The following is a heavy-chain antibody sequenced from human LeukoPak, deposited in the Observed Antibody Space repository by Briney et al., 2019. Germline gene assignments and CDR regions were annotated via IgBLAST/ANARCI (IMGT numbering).Heavy chain of an antibody. J-gene: IGHJ3*02. V-gene: IGHV3-30*02. Sequence: PGGSLRLSCAASGFTFISYGMHWVRQAPGKGLEWVAFIRYDGSNKYYADSVKGRFTISRDNSKNTLYLQMNSLRAEDTAVYYCAKDISGWYGSFAFDIWGQGTMVTVSS. CDR1: GFTFISYG. D-gene: IGHD6-19*01. CDR2: IRYDGSNK. CDR3: AKDISGWYGSFAFDI.